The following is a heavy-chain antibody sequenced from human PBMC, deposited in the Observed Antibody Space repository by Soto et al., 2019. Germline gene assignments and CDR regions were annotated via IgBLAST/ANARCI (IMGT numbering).Heavy chain of an antibody. CDR2: ISHSGTST. Sequence: EVQLLESGGGLVQPGGSLRLSCAVSGVTFSNFAMNWVRQAPGKGLEWVSGISHSGTSTYYADSVKGRFTISRDNSKNTLDLQMNSLRAEDTAVYYCAKGSWVHHGSEGGNWLDPWGQGTLVTVSS. J-gene: IGHJ5*02. CDR1: GVTFSNFA. D-gene: IGHD3-10*01. CDR3: AKGSWVHHGSEGGNWLDP. V-gene: IGHV3-23*01.